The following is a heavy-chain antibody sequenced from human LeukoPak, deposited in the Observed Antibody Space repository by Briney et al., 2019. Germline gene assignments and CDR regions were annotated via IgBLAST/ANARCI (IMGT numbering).Heavy chain of an antibody. CDR3: ARRNYGSGTYDY. V-gene: IGHV4-59*08. Sequence: SGTLSLTCTVSGGSISSYYWSWIRQPPGKGLEWIGHMYYSGNTDYNPSLKSRVTISIDTSKNQFSLKLSSVTAAGTAVYYCARRNYGSGTYDYWGQGTLVTVSS. D-gene: IGHD3-10*01. CDR1: GGSISSYY. J-gene: IGHJ4*02. CDR2: MYYSGNT.